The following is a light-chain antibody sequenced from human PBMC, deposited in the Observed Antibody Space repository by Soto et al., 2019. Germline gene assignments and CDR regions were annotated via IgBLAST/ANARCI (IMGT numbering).Light chain of an antibody. J-gene: IGLJ2*01. CDR1: SSNIGNNY. Sequence: QAVLTQPPSVSAAPGQKVTISCSGSSSNIGNNYVSWYQQLPGTATKLLIYDNNKRPSGIPDRFSGSKSGTSATLGITGLQTGDEADYYCGTWDSSLSAVVFGGATQLTVL. CDR3: GTWDSSLSAVV. CDR2: DNN. V-gene: IGLV1-51*01.